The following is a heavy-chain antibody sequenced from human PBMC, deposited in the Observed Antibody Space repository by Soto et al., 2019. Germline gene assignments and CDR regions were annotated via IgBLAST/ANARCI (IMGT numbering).Heavy chain of an antibody. CDR2: IKQDGSEK. D-gene: IGHD3-10*01. Sequence: GGSLRLSCAASGFTFSSYAMSWVRQAPGKGLEWVANIKQDGSEKYYVDSVKGRFTISRDNAKNSLYLQMNSLRAEDTAVYYCARDSTLLWFGELVGDYYYYGMDVWGQGTTVTVSS. V-gene: IGHV3-7*03. J-gene: IGHJ6*02. CDR3: ARDSTLLWFGELVGDYYYYGMDV. CDR1: GFTFSSYA.